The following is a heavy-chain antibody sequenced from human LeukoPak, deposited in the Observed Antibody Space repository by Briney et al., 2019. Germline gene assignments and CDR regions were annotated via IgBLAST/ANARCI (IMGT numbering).Heavy chain of an antibody. Sequence: SETLSLTCTVSGGSISSYYWSWIRQPPGKGLVRIGYIYYSGSTNYNPSLKSRVTISVDTSKNQFSLKLSSVTAADTAVYYCARGSIAARRDFDYWGQGTLVTVSS. CDR2: IYYSGST. J-gene: IGHJ4*02. CDR1: GGSISSYY. D-gene: IGHD6-6*01. V-gene: IGHV4-59*01. CDR3: ARGSIAARRDFDY.